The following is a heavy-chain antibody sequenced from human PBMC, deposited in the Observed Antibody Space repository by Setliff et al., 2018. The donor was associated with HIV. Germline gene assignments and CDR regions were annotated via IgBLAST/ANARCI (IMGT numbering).Heavy chain of an antibody. D-gene: IGHD5-12*01. CDR3: AKDIPGPAIKSGRIKNWFDP. Sequence: ASVKVSCKASGYTFTSDYIHWVRQAPGQGLEWMGIIHPAVNPTSYAQKFQGRLTMTRDTSTNTVYMELSSLRSEDTGVYYCAKDIPGPAIKSGRIKNWFDPWGEGTLVTVSS. CDR2: IHPAVNPT. J-gene: IGHJ5*02. CDR1: GYTFTSDY. V-gene: IGHV1-46*01.